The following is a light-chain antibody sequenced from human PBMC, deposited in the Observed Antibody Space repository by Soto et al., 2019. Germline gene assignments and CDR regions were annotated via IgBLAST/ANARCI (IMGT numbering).Light chain of an antibody. V-gene: IGKV3-20*01. J-gene: IGKJ3*01. CDR2: GAS. Sequence: EIVLTQSPGTPSLSPGERATLSCRASQSVSSSFLAWYQQRPGQAPRLLIFGASYRASGIPDRFSGSGSGTDFTLTISRLEPEDFAVYYCQHYGNSPPAYTFGPGTNVD. CDR1: QSVSSSF. CDR3: QHYGNSPPAYT.